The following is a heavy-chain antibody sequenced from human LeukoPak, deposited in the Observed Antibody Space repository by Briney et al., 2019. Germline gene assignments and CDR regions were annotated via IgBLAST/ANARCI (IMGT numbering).Heavy chain of an antibody. D-gene: IGHD3-3*01. J-gene: IGHJ4*02. V-gene: IGHV3-23*01. CDR2: ISGSGGST. CDR1: GFTFSSYA. CDR3: ARKHPNYDFWSGPHIDY. Sequence: GSLRLSCAASGFTFSSYAMSWVRQAPGKGLEWVSAISGSGGSTYYADSVKGRFTISRDNSKNTLYLQMNSLRAEDTAVYYCARKHPNYDFWSGPHIDYWGQGTLVTVSS.